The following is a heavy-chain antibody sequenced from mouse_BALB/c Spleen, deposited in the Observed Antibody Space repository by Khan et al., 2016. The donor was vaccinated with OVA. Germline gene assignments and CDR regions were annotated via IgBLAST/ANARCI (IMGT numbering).Heavy chain of an antibody. CDR1: GFSLTSYG. CDR2: IWSDGST. V-gene: IGHV2-6-1*01. D-gene: IGHD1-1*01. CDR3: GRHAVWYYGTAMDY. J-gene: IGHJ4*01. Sequence: QVQLQESGPGLVAPSQSLSITCTISGFSLTSYGVHWVRQPPGKGLEWLGMIWSDGSTTYNSALKSRLSISKDNSKSQVVLKMNSLQTDDTAMYYCGRHAVWYYGTAMDYWGQGTSVTVSS.